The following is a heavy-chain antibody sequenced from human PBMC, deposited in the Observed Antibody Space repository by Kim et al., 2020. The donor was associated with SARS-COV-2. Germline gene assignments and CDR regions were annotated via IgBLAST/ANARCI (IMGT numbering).Heavy chain of an antibody. V-gene: IGHV4-59*01. D-gene: IGHD5-12*01. J-gene: IGHJ1*01. CDR1: GGSISSYY. CDR3: ARESPKWLRSRGYFQH. CDR2: IYYSGST. Sequence: SETLSLTCTVSGGSISSYYWSWIRQPPGKGLEWIGYIYYSGSTNYNPSLKSRVTISVDTSKNQFSLKLSSVTAADTAVYYCARESPKWLRSRGYFQHWGQGTLVTVSS.